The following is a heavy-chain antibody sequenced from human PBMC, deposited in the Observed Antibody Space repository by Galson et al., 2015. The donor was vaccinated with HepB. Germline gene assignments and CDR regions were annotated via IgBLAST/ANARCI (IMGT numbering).Heavy chain of an antibody. CDR1: GFTFSSYA. V-gene: IGHV3-23*01. D-gene: IGHD6-6*01. CDR2: ISGSGGST. CDR3: ASGSSSGYYYYGMDV. J-gene: IGHJ6*02. Sequence: PVQSLRLSCAASGFTFSSYAMSWVRQAPGKGLEWVSAISGSGGSTYYADSVKGRFTISRDNAKNSLYLQMNSLRDEDTAVYYCASGSSSGYYYYGMDVWGQGTTVTVSS.